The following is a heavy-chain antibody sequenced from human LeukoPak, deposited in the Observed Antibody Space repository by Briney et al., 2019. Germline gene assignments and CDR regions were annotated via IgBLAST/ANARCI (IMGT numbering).Heavy chain of an antibody. Sequence: SETLSLTCTVSGGSISDYYWSWIRQPPGKGLEWIAYIFDSGDTRYNPSLKSRVTISVDTSKNQFSLKLNSVTAADTAVYYCARHPLRGGFDYWGQGTLVTVSS. J-gene: IGHJ4*02. CDR2: IFDSGDT. CDR1: GGSISDYY. CDR3: ARHPLRGGFDY. V-gene: IGHV4-59*08.